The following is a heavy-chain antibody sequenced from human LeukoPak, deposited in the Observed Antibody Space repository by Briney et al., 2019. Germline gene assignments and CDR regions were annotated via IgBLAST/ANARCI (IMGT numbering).Heavy chain of an antibody. CDR3: ARGEANYYDSSGALGY. V-gene: IGHV4-39*07. CDR1: GGSISSSSYY. CDR2: IHYSGST. J-gene: IGHJ4*02. Sequence: SETLSLTCTVSGGSISSSSYYWGWIRQPPGKGLEWIGSIHYSGSTYYNPSLKSRVTISVDTSKNQFSLKLSSVTAADTAVYYCARGEANYYDSSGALGYWGQGTLVTVSS. D-gene: IGHD3-22*01.